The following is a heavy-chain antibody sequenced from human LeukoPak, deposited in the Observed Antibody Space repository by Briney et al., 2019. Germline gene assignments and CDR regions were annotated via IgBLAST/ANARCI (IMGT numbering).Heavy chain of an antibody. V-gene: IGHV4-39*01. CDR2: ISHSGST. CDR1: GGSIRGTSYT. CDR3: ATYLN. J-gene: IGHJ1*01. D-gene: IGHD2/OR15-2a*01. Sequence: SETLSLTRTVSGGSIRGTSYTWDWIRQPPGKGLEWIGGISHSGSTSYNPSLKNRVTMSVDTSKNQFSLRLTSVTAADTAVYHCATYLNWGQGTLVTVSA.